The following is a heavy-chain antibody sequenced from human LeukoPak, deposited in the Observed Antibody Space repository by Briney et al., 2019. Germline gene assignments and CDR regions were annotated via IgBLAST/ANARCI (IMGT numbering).Heavy chain of an antibody. CDR2: IYYGGST. CDR3: ARGQGRRRFLEWLSDWFDP. V-gene: IGHV4-59*12. Sequence: PSETLSLTCTVSGGSISSYYWSWIRQPPGKGLEWIGYIYYGGSTNYNPSLKSRVTISVDTSKNQFSLKLSSVTAADTAVYYCARGQGRRRFLEWLSDWFDPWGQGTLVTVSS. J-gene: IGHJ5*02. CDR1: GGSISSYY. D-gene: IGHD3-3*01.